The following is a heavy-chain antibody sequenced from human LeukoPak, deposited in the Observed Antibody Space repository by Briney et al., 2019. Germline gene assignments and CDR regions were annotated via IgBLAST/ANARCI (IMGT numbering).Heavy chain of an antibody. CDR1: GGSISSYY. CDR2: IYYSGST. V-gene: IGHV4-59*12. CDR3: ARDMVRGVTRDY. D-gene: IGHD3-10*01. J-gene: IGHJ4*02. Sequence: SETLSLTCTVSGGSISSYYWSWIRQPPGKGLEWLGHIYYSGSTNYNPSLKSRVTLSGDTSKNQFSLKLSSVTAADTAVYYCARDMVRGVTRDYWGQGTLVTVS.